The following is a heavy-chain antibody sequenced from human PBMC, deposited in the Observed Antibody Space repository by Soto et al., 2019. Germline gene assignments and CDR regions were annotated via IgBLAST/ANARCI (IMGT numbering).Heavy chain of an antibody. CDR1: GGTFSSYA. J-gene: IGHJ4*02. D-gene: IGHD3-10*01. CDR2: IIPIFGTA. CDR3: ARDRGSGSYSRGDFDY. V-gene: IGHV1-69*01. Sequence: QVQLVQSGAEVKKPGSSVKVSCKASGGTFSSYAISWVRQAPGQGLEWMGGIIPIFGTANYVQKFQGRVTITADESTSTAYMELSSLRSEDTAVHYCARDRGSGSYSRGDFDYWGQGTLVTVSS.